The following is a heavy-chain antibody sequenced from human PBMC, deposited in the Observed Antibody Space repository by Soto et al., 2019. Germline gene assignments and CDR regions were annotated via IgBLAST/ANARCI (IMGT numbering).Heavy chain of an antibody. Sequence: QVQLVQSGPEVKKPGASVKVSCKTSGYTFTNFGIAWVRQAPGQGFEWMGWISTYKGNTNYAQKFKGRVTMTTDTSTSTAYRELRSLRSDDTAVYYCATRSPAFDYWGQGTLVTVSS. CDR2: ISTYKGNT. V-gene: IGHV1-18*01. CDR3: ATRSPAFDY. J-gene: IGHJ4*02. CDR1: GYTFTNFG.